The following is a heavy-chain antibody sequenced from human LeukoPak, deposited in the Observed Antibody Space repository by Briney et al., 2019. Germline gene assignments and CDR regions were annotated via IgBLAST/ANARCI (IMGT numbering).Heavy chain of an antibody. V-gene: IGHV3-23*01. D-gene: IGHD1-26*01. CDR1: GFTFSSYA. CDR2: ISGSGGST. Sequence: PGGSLRLSCAASGFTFSSYAMSWVRQAPGKGLEWVSAISGSGGSTYYADSVKGRFTISRDNSKNTLYLQMNSLRAEDTAVYYCAKAPVGATGHFDYWGQRTLVTVSS. J-gene: IGHJ4*02. CDR3: AKAPVGATGHFDY.